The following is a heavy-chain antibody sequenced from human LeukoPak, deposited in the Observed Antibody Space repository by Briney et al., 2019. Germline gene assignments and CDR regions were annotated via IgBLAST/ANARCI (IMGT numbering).Heavy chain of an antibody. V-gene: IGHV4-59*01. J-gene: IGHJ6*02. CDR1: GGSISNSY. CDR2: IYYTGTT. CDR3: ARGYDIDV. Sequence: SETLSLTCTVSGGSISNSYWSWIRQPPGKALEWIGYIYYTGTTKYNPSLKSRATISLDTSKNQFSLKLTSVTAADTALFFCARGYDIDVWGQGTTVTVSS.